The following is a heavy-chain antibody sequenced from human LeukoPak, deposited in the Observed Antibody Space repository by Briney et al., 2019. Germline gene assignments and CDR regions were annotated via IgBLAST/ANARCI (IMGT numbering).Heavy chain of an antibody. J-gene: IGHJ6*03. D-gene: IGHD3-22*01. CDR1: GDTLLNYD. Sequence: GASVKVSCKASGDTLLNYDISWVRQATGQGLEWMGWMNPNSGNTGYAQKFQGRVTITRNTSISTAYMELRSLRSEDTAVYYCAASPIADLTTDDFYYMDVWGKGTTVTVSS. V-gene: IGHV1-8*03. CDR3: AASPIADLTTDDFYYMDV. CDR2: MNPNSGNT.